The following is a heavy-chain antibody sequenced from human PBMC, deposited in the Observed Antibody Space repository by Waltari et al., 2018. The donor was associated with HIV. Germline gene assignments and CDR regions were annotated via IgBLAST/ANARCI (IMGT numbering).Heavy chain of an antibody. V-gene: IGHV3-30*18. Sequence: QVQLVESGGGVVQPGKSLRLSCADSGFTFRDYAINWVRQAPGKGLEWVTVISSDGSNQYYADSVKGRFTISRDNSKNTLSLQINSLKTEDTAIYYCAKDAYGGHPKNWFDSWGQGTLVTVSS. J-gene: IGHJ5*01. CDR1: GFTFRDYA. D-gene: IGHD3-10*01. CDR3: AKDAYGGHPKNWFDS. CDR2: ISSDGSNQ.